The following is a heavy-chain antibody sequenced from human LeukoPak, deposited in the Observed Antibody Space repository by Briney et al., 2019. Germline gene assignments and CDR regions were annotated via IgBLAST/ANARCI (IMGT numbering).Heavy chain of an antibody. J-gene: IGHJ4*02. CDR2: ISAYNGNT. Sequence: ASVKVSCKASGYTFTSYGISWVRQAPGQGLEWMGWISAYNGNTNCAQELQGRVTMTTDTSTSTAYMELRSLRSDDTAVYYCARAHLYCSGGSCYSRTFDYWGQGTLVTVSS. CDR3: ARAHLYCSGGSCYSRTFDY. D-gene: IGHD2-15*01. CDR1: GYTFTSYG. V-gene: IGHV1-18*04.